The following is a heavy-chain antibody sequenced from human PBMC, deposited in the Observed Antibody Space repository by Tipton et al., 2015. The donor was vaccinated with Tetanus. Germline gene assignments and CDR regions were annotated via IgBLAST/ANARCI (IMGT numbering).Heavy chain of an antibody. J-gene: IGHJ6*02. CDR2: ISGSGGST. CDR3: AKATPPNYDFWSGYAYGMDV. V-gene: IGHV3-23*01. CDR1: GFTFDDYA. D-gene: IGHD3-3*01. Sequence: SLRLSCAASGFTFDDYAMSWVRQAPGKGLEWVSAISGSGGSTYYADSVKGRFTISRDNSKNTLYLQMNSLRAEDTAVYYCAKATPPNYDFWSGYAYGMDVWGQGTTVTVSS.